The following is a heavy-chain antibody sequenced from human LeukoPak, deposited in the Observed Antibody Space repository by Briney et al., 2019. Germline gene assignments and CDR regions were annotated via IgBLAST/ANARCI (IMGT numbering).Heavy chain of an antibody. CDR1: GDSVSSNSVA. D-gene: IGHD1-26*01. CDR2: TYYRSKWYN. CDR3: ARVRVVGATTRVGYFDY. V-gene: IGHV6-1*01. J-gene: IGHJ4*02. Sequence: SQTLSLTCAISGDSVSSNSVAWNWIRQSPSRGLEWLGRTYYRSKWYNDYAVSVKSRITINPDTSKNQFSLQLNSVTPEDTAVYYCARVRVVGATTRVGYFDYWGQGTLVTVSS.